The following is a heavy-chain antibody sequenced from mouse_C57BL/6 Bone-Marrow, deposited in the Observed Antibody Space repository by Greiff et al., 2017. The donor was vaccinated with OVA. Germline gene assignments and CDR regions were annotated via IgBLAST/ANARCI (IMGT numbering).Heavy chain of an antibody. D-gene: IGHD1-1*01. V-gene: IGHV1-22*01. J-gene: IGHJ4*01. CDR2: INPNNGGT. CDR3: ARVHYYGSSIYYAMDY. Sequence: VQLQQSGPELVKPGASVKMSCKASGYTFTDYNMHWVKQSHGKSLEWIGYINPNNGGTSYNQKFKGKATLTVNKSSSTAYMELRSLTSEDSAVYYCARVHYYGSSIYYAMDYWGQGTSVTVSS. CDR1: GYTFTDYN.